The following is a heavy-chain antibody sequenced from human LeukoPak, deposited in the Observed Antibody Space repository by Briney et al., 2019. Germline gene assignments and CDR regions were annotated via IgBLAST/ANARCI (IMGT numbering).Heavy chain of an antibody. D-gene: IGHD3-16*01. V-gene: IGHV3-30*02. CDR3: ASGGIGWSRNIDY. J-gene: IGHJ4*02. CDR1: GSTFSSYG. Sequence: PGGSLRLSCAASGSTFSSYGMHWVRQAPGKGLEWVAFIRYDRSNKYYADSVKCRFTISRDNSKNTLYLQMSSLRAEDTAVYYCASGGIGWSRNIDYWGQGTLVTVSS. CDR2: IRYDRSNK.